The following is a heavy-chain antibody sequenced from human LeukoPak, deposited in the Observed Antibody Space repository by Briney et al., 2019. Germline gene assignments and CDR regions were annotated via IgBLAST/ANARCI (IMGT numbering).Heavy chain of an antibody. CDR3: TRPHTYYYDSSGYYSVDY. V-gene: IGHV3-73*01. J-gene: IGHJ4*02. CDR1: GFTFSGSA. D-gene: IGHD3-22*01. Sequence: GGSLKLSCAASGFTFSGSAMHWVRQASGKGLEWVGRIRSKANSYATAYAASVKGRFTISRDDSKNTAYLQMNSLKTEDTAVYYCTRPHTYYYDSSGYYSVDYWGQGTLVTVSS. CDR2: IRSKANSYAT.